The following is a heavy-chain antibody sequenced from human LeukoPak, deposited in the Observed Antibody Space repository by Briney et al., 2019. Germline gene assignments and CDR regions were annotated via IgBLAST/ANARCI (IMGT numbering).Heavy chain of an antibody. CDR1: GGTFSSYA. CDR3: ARLGVTPNWYFDL. J-gene: IGHJ2*01. CDR2: IIPILGIA. V-gene: IGHV1-69*04. D-gene: IGHD4-23*01. Sequence: ASVKVSCKASGGTFSSYAISWVRQAPGQGLEWMGRIIPILGIANYAQKFQGRVTITADKSTSTAYMELSSLRSEDTAVYYCARLGVTPNWYFDLWGRGTLVTVSS.